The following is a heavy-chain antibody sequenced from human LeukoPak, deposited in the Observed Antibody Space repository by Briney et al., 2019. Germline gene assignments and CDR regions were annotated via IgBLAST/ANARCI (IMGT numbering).Heavy chain of an antibody. V-gene: IGHV3-21*01. CDR2: MSSGGSDI. Sequence: PGGSLRLPCAASGFTFSSYAMTWVRQAPGKGLEWVSSMSSGGSDIYYADSVRGRCSISRDNAKNSLYLQMNRLKAEDTAVYYCARDRPTGASRVFVVQWGQGTLVTVSS. CDR3: ARDRPTGASRVFVVQ. J-gene: IGHJ4*02. CDR1: GFTFSSYA. D-gene: IGHD3-3*01.